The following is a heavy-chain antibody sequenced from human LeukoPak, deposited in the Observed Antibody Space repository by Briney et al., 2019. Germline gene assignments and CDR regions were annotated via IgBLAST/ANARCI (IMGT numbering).Heavy chain of an antibody. CDR1: GYTFTSYG. D-gene: IGHD6-13*01. CDR3: ASVLEGEQQLLDY. V-gene: IGHV1-69*06. J-gene: IGHJ4*02. Sequence: SVKVSCKASGYTFTSYGISWVRQAPGQGLEWMGGIIPIFGTANYAQKFQGRVTITADKSTSTAYMELSSLRSEDTAVYYCASVLEGEQQLLDYWGQGTLVTVSS. CDR2: IIPIFGTA.